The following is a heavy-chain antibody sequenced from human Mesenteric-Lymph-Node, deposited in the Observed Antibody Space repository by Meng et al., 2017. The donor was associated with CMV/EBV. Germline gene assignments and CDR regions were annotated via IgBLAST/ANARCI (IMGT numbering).Heavy chain of an antibody. CDR1: RVTFSRYS. Sequence: LSCAVSRVTFSRYSRHWGRQAPGRGLEWVSSSSSSSSDIYYADSVKGRFTISRDNAKNSMYLQMNSLRAEDTAVDYCAREGSGYPFFWGQGTLVTVSS. J-gene: IGHJ4*02. V-gene: IGHV3-21*01. CDR2: SSSSSSDI. D-gene: IGHD5-12*01. CDR3: AREGSGYPFF.